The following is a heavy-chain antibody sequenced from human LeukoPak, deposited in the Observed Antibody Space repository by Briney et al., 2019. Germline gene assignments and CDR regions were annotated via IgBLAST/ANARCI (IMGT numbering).Heavy chain of an antibody. CDR1: GYTFTSYY. J-gene: IGHJ2*01. D-gene: IGHD3-10*01. CDR3: AAGGRDSRENWYFDL. V-gene: IGHV1-46*01. Sequence: ASVKVSCKASGYTFTSYYMHWVRQAPGQGLERMGIINPSGGSTSYAQKFQGRVTMTRDTSTSTVYMELSSLRSEDTAVYYCAAGGRDSRENWYFDLWGRGTLVTVSS. CDR2: INPSGGST.